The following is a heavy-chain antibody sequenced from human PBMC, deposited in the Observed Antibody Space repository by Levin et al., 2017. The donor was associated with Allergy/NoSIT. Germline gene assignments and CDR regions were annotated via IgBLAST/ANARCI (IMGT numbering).Heavy chain of an antibody. D-gene: IGHD3-16*01. CDR3: STLAPSVWGGDTAKAYFDY. Sequence: SETLSLTCTVSGDSISSYYWSWIRQSPGKGLEWIGYIHYSGRINYNSSLRSRVTMSVDPSKNQLSLTLSSVTAADTAVYYCSTLAPSVWGGDTAKAYFDYWGQGTLVTVSS. CDR2: IHYSGRI. CDR1: GDSISSYY. J-gene: IGHJ4*02. V-gene: IGHV4-59*01.